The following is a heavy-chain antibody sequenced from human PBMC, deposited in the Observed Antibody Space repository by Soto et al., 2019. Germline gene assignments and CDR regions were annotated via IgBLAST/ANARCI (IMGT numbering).Heavy chain of an antibody. J-gene: IGHJ4*02. D-gene: IGHD6-19*01. Sequence: QLQLQESGPGLVKPSETLSLTCTVSGDSVSSSNYYWGWLRQPPGKGLEWIGSVYYSGSTYYNPSLKSRVTMSVDTSKNQFSLKLSSVTAADAAVYYCARHPTFSGWEYYFDYWGQGTPVTVSS. V-gene: IGHV4-39*01. CDR3: ARHPTFSGWEYYFDY. CDR1: GDSVSSSNYY. CDR2: VYYSGST.